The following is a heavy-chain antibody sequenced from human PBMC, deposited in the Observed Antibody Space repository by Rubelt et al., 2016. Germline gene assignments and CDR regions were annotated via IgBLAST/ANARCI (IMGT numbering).Heavy chain of an antibody. Sequence: QVQLVQSGAEVKKPGASVKVSCKASGYTFTSYGISWVRQAPGQGLEWMGWISAYNGKTNDAKKLQGRVTMTPETATSTAYMEVRSLRSDDTAVYYCARYNWYRRWFDPWGQGTLVTVSS. D-gene: IGHD1-1*01. J-gene: IGHJ5*02. CDR2: ISAYNGKT. CDR1: GYTFTSYG. CDR3: ARYNWYRRWFDP. V-gene: IGHV1-18*01.